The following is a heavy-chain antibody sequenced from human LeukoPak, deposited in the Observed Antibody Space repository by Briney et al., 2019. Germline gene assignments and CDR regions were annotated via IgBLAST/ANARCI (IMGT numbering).Heavy chain of an antibody. J-gene: IGHJ3*02. CDR3: ARGKLGISLDAFDI. D-gene: IGHD7-27*01. Sequence: SETLSLTCTVSGGSISSYYWSWIRQPPGKGLEWIGHIYYSGSTNYNPSLKSRFTISVDTSKNQFSLKLRSVTAADTAVFYCARGKLGISLDAFDIWGQGTMVTVSS. CDR2: IYYSGST. V-gene: IGHV4-59*01. CDR1: GGSISSYY.